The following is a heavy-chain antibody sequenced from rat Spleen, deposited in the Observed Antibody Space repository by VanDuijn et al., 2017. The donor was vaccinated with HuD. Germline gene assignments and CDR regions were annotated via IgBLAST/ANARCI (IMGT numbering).Heavy chain of an antibody. CDR3: ARHDYYDGYYDVMDA. D-gene: IGHD1-12*03. Sequence: EVQLVESGGGLVQPGRSLKLSCAVSGFTFSDYTMAWVRQAPKKGLEWVAAIIYDGSNTYYRDSVKGRFTISRDNAKSTLYLQMDSLRSEDTATYYCARHDYYDGYYDVMDAWGQGASVTVSS. CDR1: GFTFSDYT. V-gene: IGHV5-17*01. J-gene: IGHJ4*01. CDR2: IIYDGSNT.